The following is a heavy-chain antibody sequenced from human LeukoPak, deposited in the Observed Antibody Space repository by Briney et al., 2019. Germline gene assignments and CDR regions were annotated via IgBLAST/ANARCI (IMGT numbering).Heavy chain of an antibody. D-gene: IGHD6-19*01. CDR2: IYYSGST. J-gene: IGHJ5*02. Sequence: SETLSLTCTVSGGSISSSSYYWGWIRQRPGRGLEWIGSIYYSGSTYYNPSLKSRVTLSVDTSKNQFSLKLSSVTAADTAVYYCARLGIAVAGTDWFDPWGQGTLVTVSS. CDR1: GGSISSSSYY. CDR3: ARLGIAVAGTDWFDP. V-gene: IGHV4-39*01.